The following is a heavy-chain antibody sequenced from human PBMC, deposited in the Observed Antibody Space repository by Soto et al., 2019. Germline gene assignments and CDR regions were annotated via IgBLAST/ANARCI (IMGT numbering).Heavy chain of an antibody. D-gene: IGHD5-18*01. J-gene: IGHJ6*02. V-gene: IGHV4-4*02. CDR2: IYHSGST. CDR1: GGSISSSNW. CDR3: ARDWRIQPYRSQGPNGMDV. Sequence: KTSETLSLTCAVSGGSISSSNWWSWVRQPPGKGLEWIGEIYHSGSTNYNPSLKSRVTISVDKSKNQFSLKLSSVTAADTAVYYCARDWRIQPYRSQGPNGMDVWGQGTTVTVSS.